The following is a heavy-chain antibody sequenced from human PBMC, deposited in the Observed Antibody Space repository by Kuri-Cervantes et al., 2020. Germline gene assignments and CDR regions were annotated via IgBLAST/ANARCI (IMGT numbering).Heavy chain of an antibody. CDR1: GFTFSSYS. D-gene: IGHD3-3*02. CDR2: ISSSSSTI. J-gene: IGHJ5*02. V-gene: IGHV3-48*01. Sequence: GGSLRLSCAASGFTFSSYSMNWVRQAPGKGLEWVSYISSSSSTIYYADSVKGRFTISRDNAKNSLYLQMNILRAENTAVYYCAREFRGISHHWGQGTLVTVSS. CDR3: AREFRGISHH.